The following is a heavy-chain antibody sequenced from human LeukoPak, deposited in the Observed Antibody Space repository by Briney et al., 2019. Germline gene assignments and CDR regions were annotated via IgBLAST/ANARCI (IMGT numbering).Heavy chain of an antibody. CDR1: GYTFTGYY. CDR2: INPNSGGT. V-gene: IGHV1-2*02. CDR3: ARVVVGAIWSEFDP. D-gene: IGHD1-26*01. Sequence: ASVKVSCKASGYTFTGYYMHWVRQAPGQGLEWMGWINPNSGGTNCAQKFQGRVTMTRDTSISTAYMELSRLRSDDTAVYYCARVVVGAIWSEFDPWGQGTLVTVSS. J-gene: IGHJ5*02.